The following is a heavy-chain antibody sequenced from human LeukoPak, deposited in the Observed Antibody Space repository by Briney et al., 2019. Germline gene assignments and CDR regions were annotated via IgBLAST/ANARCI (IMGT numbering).Heavy chain of an antibody. Sequence: ASVKVSCKASGYXFTSHGISWVRQAPGQGLEWMGWISAYNGNTNYAQKLQGRVTMTTDTSTSTAYMELRSLRSDDTAVYYCARDPTYYYDSSGPSSVRWFDPWGQGTLVTVSS. CDR1: GYXFTSHG. J-gene: IGHJ5*02. CDR2: ISAYNGNT. CDR3: ARDPTYYYDSSGPSSVRWFDP. V-gene: IGHV1-18*01. D-gene: IGHD3-22*01.